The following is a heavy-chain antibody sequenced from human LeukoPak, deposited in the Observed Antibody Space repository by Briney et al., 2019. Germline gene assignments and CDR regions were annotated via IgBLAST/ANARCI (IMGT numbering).Heavy chain of an antibody. D-gene: IGHD3-3*01. Sequence: PGGSLRLSCAASGFSVGNNYISWVRQAPGKGLEWVSVIFTSGTTYYADPVKGRFTISRDNSKNTLYLQMYSLRTEDTAIYYCAKDSDYDLWSGYFDYWGQGTLVSVSS. CDR3: AKDSDYDLWSGYFDY. CDR2: IFTSGTT. J-gene: IGHJ4*02. CDR1: GFSVGNNY. V-gene: IGHV3-66*03.